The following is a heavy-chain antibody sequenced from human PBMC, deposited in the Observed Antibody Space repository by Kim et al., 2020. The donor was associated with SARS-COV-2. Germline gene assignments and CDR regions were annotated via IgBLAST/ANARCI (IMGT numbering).Heavy chain of an antibody. J-gene: IGHJ4*02. V-gene: IGHV4-59*08. CDR1: GGSISSYY. CDR3: ARNKDSSWSYYFDY. CDR2: IHYTGST. Sequence: SETLSLTCTVSGGSISSYYWSWIRQSPGKGLEWIGYIHYTGSTNYNPSLKSRVTISVHTSKNQFSLKLSSVTAADTAIYYCARNKDSSWSYYFDYWGQGTLVTVSS. D-gene: IGHD6-13*01.